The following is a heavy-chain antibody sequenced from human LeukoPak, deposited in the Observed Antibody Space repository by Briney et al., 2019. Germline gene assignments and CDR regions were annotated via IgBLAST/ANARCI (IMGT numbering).Heavy chain of an antibody. CDR3: TRGGDSSNWYPGYFDY. V-gene: IGHV3-74*01. CDR2: IKSDGSST. D-gene: IGHD6-13*01. J-gene: IGHJ4*02. CDR1: GFTFSNYW. Sequence: PGGSLRLSCVASGFTFSNYWMHWVRQAPGKGPVWVSRIKSDGSSTRFADSVQGRFTISRDNGKNTLYLQMNSLRAEDTAVYYCTRGGDSSNWYPGYFDYWGQGALVTVSS.